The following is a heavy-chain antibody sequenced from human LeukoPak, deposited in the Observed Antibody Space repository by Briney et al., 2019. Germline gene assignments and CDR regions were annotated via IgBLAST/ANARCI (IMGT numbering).Heavy chain of an antibody. CDR1: RGTLSSYT. D-gene: IGHD1-26*01. CDR3: ARGRVGADYGMDV. V-gene: IGHV1-69*02. CDR2: IIPILGIA. Sequence: ASVKVSCKASRGTLSSYTISWVRQAPGQGLEWMGRIIPILGIANYTQKFQGRVTITADKPTSTAYMELSSLRSEDTAVYYCARGRVGADYGMDVWGQGTTVTVSS. J-gene: IGHJ6*02.